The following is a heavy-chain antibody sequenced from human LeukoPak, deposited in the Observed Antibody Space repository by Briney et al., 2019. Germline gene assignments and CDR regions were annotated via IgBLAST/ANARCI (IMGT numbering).Heavy chain of an antibody. J-gene: IGHJ4*02. V-gene: IGHV3-23*01. D-gene: IGHD6-13*01. CDR3: AKPRTIAVPGRSGFDS. CDR2: ISDLGASK. Sequence: GGSLRLSCAASGFTFSNYAMNWVRQAPGKGLEWVSVISDLGASKYYADSVKGRFTISRDNSKNTLYLQINSLRAEDTAVYYCAKPRTIAVPGRSGFDSWGQGTLVTVSS. CDR1: GFTFSNYA.